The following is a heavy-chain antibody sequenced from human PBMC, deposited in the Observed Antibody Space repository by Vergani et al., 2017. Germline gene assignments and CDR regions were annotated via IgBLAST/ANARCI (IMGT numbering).Heavy chain of an antibody. V-gene: IGHV3-74*03. CDR3: ARARCIETCYMSNCLDS. CDR1: RFSFNSYW. Sequence: DVHLAESGGGFFQPGGSLRLSCSASRFSFNSYWMHWVRQVPGKGLLWVSRIKSDGSITAYADSVKGRFTISRDNAQNTLYLQMNSLRFEDTGVYYCARARCIETCYMSNCLDSWGQGTLVTVSS. J-gene: IGHJ5*01. D-gene: IGHD3-9*01. CDR2: IKSDGSIT.